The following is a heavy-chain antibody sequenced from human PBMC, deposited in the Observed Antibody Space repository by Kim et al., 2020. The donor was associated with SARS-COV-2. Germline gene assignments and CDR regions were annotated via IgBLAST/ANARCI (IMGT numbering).Heavy chain of an antibody. V-gene: IGHV4-34*01. Sequence: SETLSLTCAVYGGSFSGYYWSWIRQPPGKGLEWIGEINHSGSTNYNPSLKSRVTISVDTSKNQFSLKLSSVTAADTAVYYCARGGKSSGSRQRVFDLWGR. J-gene: IGHJ2*01. CDR2: INHSGST. CDR1: GGSFSGYY. D-gene: IGHD6-19*01. CDR3: ARGGKSSGSRQRVFDL.